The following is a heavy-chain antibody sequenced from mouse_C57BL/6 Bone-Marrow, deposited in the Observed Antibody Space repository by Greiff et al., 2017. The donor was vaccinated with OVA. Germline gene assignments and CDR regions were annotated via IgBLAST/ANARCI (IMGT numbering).Heavy chain of an antibody. CDR2: ISSGSSTI. D-gene: IGHD1-1*01. Sequence: EVKLVESGGGLVKPGGSLKLSCAASGFTFSDYGMHWVRQAPEKGLEWVAYISSGSSTIYYADTVKGRFTISRDNAKNTLFLQMTSLRSEDTAMYYCARSRYSPAWFAYWGQGTLVTVSA. CDR3: ARSRYSPAWFAY. J-gene: IGHJ3*01. V-gene: IGHV5-17*01. CDR1: GFTFSDYG.